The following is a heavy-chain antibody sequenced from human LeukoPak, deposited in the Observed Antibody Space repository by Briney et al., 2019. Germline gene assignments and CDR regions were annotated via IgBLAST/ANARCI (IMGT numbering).Heavy chain of an antibody. CDR2: ISSSGSTI. Sequence: PGGSLRLSCAASGFTFSDYYMSWIRQAPGKGLEWVSYISSSGSTIYYADSVKGRFTISRDNAKNSLYLQMNSLRAEDTAVYYCARAPLPYSSGWYNAFDIWGQGTMVTVSS. J-gene: IGHJ3*02. CDR1: GFTFSDYY. V-gene: IGHV3-11*04. D-gene: IGHD6-19*01. CDR3: ARAPLPYSSGWYNAFDI.